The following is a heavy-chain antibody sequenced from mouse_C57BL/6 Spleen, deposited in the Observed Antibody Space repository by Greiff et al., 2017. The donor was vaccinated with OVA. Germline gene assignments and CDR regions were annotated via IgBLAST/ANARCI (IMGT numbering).Heavy chain of an antibody. J-gene: IGHJ4*01. V-gene: IGHV14-4*01. Sequence: VHVKQSGAELVRPGASVKLSCTASGFNIKDDYMHWVKQRPEQGLEWIGWIDPENGDTEYASKFQGKATITADTSSNTAYLQLSSLTSEDTAVYYCTPGYGSPMDYWGQGTSVTVSS. CDR1: GFNIKDDY. CDR2: IDPENGDT. D-gene: IGHD2-2*01. CDR3: TPGYGSPMDY.